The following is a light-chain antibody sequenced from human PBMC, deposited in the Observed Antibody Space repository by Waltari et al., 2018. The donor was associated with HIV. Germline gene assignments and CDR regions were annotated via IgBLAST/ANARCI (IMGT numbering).Light chain of an antibody. Sequence: DIQLTQSPSFLSASVGDRVTVSCRASQSISSHLAWFQQKPGKAPRPLIYAASGLQRGVPSRFSGSGSGTEFTLTISSLQPEDFATYFCQQLHVYPLTFGGGTKVEI. CDR3: QQLHVYPLT. J-gene: IGKJ4*01. CDR2: AAS. CDR1: QSISSH. V-gene: IGKV1-9*01.